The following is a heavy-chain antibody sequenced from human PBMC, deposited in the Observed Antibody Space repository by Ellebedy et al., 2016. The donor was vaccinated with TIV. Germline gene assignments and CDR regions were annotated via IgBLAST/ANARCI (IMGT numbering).Heavy chain of an antibody. Sequence: SETLSLXCAVYGGSFSGYYWSWIRQPPGKGLEWIGEINHSGSTNYNPSLKSRVTISVDTSKNQFSLKLSSVTAADTAVYYCASFYIHYWGQGTLVTVSS. D-gene: IGHD2/OR15-2a*01. J-gene: IGHJ4*02. CDR2: INHSGST. CDR1: GGSFSGYY. V-gene: IGHV4-34*01. CDR3: ASFYIHY.